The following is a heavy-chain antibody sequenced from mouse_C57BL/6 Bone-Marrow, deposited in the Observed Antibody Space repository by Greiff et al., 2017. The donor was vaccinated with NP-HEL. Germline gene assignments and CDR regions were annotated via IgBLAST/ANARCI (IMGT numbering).Heavy chain of an antibody. Sequence: QVQLQQSGPELVKPGASVKISCKASGYSFTSYYIHWVKQRPGQGLEWIGWIYPGSGNTKYNEKFKGKATLTADTSSSTAYMQLSSLTSEDSAVYYCAREEGRGAMDYWGQGTSVTVSS. J-gene: IGHJ4*01. CDR3: AREEGRGAMDY. D-gene: IGHD3-3*01. CDR2: IYPGSGNT. CDR1: GYSFTSYY. V-gene: IGHV1-66*01.